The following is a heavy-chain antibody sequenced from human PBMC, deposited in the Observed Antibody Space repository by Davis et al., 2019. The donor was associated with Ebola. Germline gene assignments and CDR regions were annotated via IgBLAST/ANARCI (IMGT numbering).Heavy chain of an antibody. CDR1: GGSISSSSYY. V-gene: IGHV4-39*07. Sequence: PGGSLRLSCTVSGGSISSSSYYWGWIRQPPGKGLEWIGSIYYSGSTYYNPSLKSRVTISVDTSKNQFSLKLSSVTAADTAVYYCARVSGLRFLEWLSGPDYYYYYMDVWGKGTTVTVSS. J-gene: IGHJ6*03. CDR3: ARVSGLRFLEWLSGPDYYYYYMDV. D-gene: IGHD3-3*01. CDR2: IYYSGST.